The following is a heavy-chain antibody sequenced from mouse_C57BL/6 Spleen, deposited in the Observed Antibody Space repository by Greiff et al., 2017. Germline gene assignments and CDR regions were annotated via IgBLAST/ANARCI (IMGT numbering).Heavy chain of an antibody. CDR2: IDPNSGGT. CDR3: ARSEDLFQYYFDY. V-gene: IGHV1-72*01. CDR1: GYTFTSYW. Sequence: QVQLKQPGVELVKPGASVKLSCKASGYTFTSYWMHWVKQRPGRGLEWIGRIDPNSGGTKYNEKFKSKATLTVDKPSSTAYMQLSSLTSEDSAVYYCARSEDLFQYYFDYWGQGTTLTVSS. D-gene: IGHD1-1*01. J-gene: IGHJ2*01.